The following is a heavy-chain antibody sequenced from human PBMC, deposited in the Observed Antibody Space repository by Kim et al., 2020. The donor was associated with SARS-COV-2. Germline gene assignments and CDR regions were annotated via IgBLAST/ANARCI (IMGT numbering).Heavy chain of an antibody. CDR3: ARGYGSGSYEAAIYYYYGMDV. CDR2: IIPIFGTA. V-gene: IGHV1-69*13. CDR1: GGTFSSYA. D-gene: IGHD3-10*01. Sequence: SVKVSCKASGGTFSSYAISWVRQAPGQGLEWMGGIIPIFGTANYAQKFQGRVTITADESTSTAYMELSSLRSEDTAVYYCARGYGSGSYEAAIYYYYGMDVWGQGTTVTVSS. J-gene: IGHJ6*02.